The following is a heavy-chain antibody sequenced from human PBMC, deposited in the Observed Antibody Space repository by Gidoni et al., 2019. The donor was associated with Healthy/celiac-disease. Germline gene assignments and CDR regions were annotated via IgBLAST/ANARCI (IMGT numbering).Heavy chain of an antibody. CDR3: AKDGGFLEWLSNWFDP. CDR2: ISYDGSNK. V-gene: IGHV3-30*18. D-gene: IGHD3-3*01. CDR1: GFPFSSYG. Sequence: QVQLVESGGGVVQPGRSLRLSCAASGFPFSSYGMHWVRQAPGKGLEWVAVISYDGSNKDYADSVKGRFTISRDNSKNTLYLQMNSLRAEDTAVYYCAKDGGFLEWLSNWFDPWGQGTLVTVSS. J-gene: IGHJ5*02.